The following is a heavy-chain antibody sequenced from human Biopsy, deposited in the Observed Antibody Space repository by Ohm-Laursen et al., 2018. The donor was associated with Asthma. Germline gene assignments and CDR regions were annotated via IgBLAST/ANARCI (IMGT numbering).Heavy chain of an antibody. CDR1: GYNFISFA. CDR3: ARGQKSAGDRWFDP. Sequence: ASVKVSCKASGYNFISFAIHWMRQAPGQGLEWMGRINPNSGGTNYAQKFQGRVTMTRDTSISTAYMEASRLRSDDTAVYYCARGQKSAGDRWFDPWGQGTPVTVSS. D-gene: IGHD6-13*01. V-gene: IGHV1-2*06. J-gene: IGHJ5*02. CDR2: INPNSGGT.